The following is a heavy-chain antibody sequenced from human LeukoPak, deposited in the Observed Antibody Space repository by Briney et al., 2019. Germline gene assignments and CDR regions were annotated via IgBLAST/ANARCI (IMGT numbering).Heavy chain of an antibody. J-gene: IGHJ1*01. CDR2: IPFNGNNI. V-gene: IGHV3-30-3*01. CDR1: GFTFSSYT. CDR3: PRPATTVAYAEDFKY. D-gene: IGHD4-23*01. Sequence: PGGSLRLSCAASGFTFSSYTLHWVRQAPGKGLEWVAVIPFNGNNIYYADSVKGRFTVSRDNSKNTLYLQMNSLRTEDTAVYYCPRPATTVAYAEDFKYWGQGTLGTASS.